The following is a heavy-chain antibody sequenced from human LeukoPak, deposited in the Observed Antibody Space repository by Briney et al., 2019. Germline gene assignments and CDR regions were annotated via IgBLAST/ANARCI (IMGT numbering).Heavy chain of an antibody. CDR3: IIAVAGTRAPYYGMDV. CDR1: GGTFSSYA. J-gene: IGHJ6*02. CDR2: IIPIFGTA. V-gene: IGHV1-69*13. D-gene: IGHD6-19*01. Sequence: GASVKVSCKASGGTFSSYAIGWVRQAPGQGLEWMGGIIPIFGTANYAQKFQGRVTITADESTSTAYMELSSLRSEDTAVYYCIIAVAGTRAPYYGMDVWGQGTTVTVSS.